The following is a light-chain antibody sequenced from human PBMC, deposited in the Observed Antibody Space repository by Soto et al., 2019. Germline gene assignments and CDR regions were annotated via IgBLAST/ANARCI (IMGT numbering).Light chain of an antibody. CDR2: EVS. J-gene: IGLJ1*01. CDR1: SSDVGGYNY. CDR3: CSYAGSTSYV. V-gene: IGLV2-8*01. Sequence: QSVLTQPPSASGSPGQSVTISCTGTSSDVGGYNYVSWYQQHPGKAPKLVISEVSQRPSGVPDRFSGSKSGNTASLTVSGLQAEDEADYYCCSYAGSTSYVFGTGTKVTVL.